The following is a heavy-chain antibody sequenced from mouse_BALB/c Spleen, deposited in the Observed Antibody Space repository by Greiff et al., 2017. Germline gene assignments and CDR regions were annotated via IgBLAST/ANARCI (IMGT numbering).Heavy chain of an antibody. D-gene: IGHD1-2*01. V-gene: IGHV5-6-3*01. CDR3: ARDRDYYGSVFAY. Sequence: EVQRVESGGGLVQPGGSLKLSCAASGFTFSSYGMSWVRQTPDKRLELVATINSNGGSTYYPDSVKGRFTISRDNAKNTLYLQMSSLKSEDTAMYYCARDRDYYGSVFAYWGQGTLVTVSA. CDR2: INSNGGST. CDR1: GFTFSSYG. J-gene: IGHJ3*01.